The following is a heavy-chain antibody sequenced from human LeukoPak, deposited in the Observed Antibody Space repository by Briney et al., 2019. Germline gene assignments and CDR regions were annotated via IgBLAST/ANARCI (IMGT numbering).Heavy chain of an antibody. CDR2: IYYSGST. D-gene: IGHD6-19*01. CDR3: ARLIAVGYFDY. J-gene: IGHJ4*02. Sequence: KTSETLSLTCTVSGGSISSYYWSWIRQPPGKGLEWIGYIYYSGSTNYNPSLKSRVTISVDTSKNQFSLKLSSVTAADTAVYYCARLIAVGYFDYWGQGTPVTVSS. V-gene: IGHV4-59*01. CDR1: GGSISSYY.